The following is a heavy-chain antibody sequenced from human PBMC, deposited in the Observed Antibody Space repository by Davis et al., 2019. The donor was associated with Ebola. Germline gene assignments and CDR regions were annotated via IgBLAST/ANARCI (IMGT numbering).Heavy chain of an antibody. V-gene: IGHV4-61*08. CDR2: IYHSGTT. CDR1: GGSVSSGAYH. D-gene: IGHD1-26*01. Sequence: SETLSPTCTVPGGSVSSGAYHWNWIRQPPGKGLEWIGYIYHSGTTYYNPSLKSRVIISVDKSKNQFSLNLSSVTAADTAMYYCARSISGTYYFDSWGQGTLVTVSS. CDR3: ARSISGTYYFDS. J-gene: IGHJ4*02.